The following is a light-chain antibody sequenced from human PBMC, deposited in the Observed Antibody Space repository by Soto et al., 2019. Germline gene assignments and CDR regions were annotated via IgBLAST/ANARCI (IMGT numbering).Light chain of an antibody. CDR1: QSVSTY. CDR3: QKYNSAPWT. J-gene: IGKJ1*01. Sequence: DIQLTQSPPSLSASVGDTITITCRASQSVSTYLNWYQQRPGKAPSLLIYSAISLQSGVPSRFSGSGSGTDFTLTISSLQPEDVATYYCQKYNSAPWTFGQGTKVDIK. V-gene: IGKV1-39*01. CDR2: SAI.